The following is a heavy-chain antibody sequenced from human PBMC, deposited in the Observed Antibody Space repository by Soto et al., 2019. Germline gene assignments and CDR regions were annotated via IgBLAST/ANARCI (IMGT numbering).Heavy chain of an antibody. D-gene: IGHD6-25*01. CDR2: IVVGSGNT. J-gene: IGHJ4*01. Sequence: ASVKVSCKASGFTFTSSAMQWVRQARGQRLEWIGWIVVGSGNTNYAPKFQERVTITRDMSTSTAYMELSSVRSEDTAVYSCACTPWDGYTGYYSDHWG. CDR3: ACTPWDGYTGYYSDH. CDR1: GFTFTSSA. V-gene: IGHV1-58*02.